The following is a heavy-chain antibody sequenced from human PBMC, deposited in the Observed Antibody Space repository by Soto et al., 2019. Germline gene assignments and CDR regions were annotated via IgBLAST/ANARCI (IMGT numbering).Heavy chain of an antibody. CDR3: ARAAMGGSSWPFDY. J-gene: IGHJ4*02. D-gene: IGHD6-13*01. Sequence: SETLSLTCAVSGGSISSSNWWSWVRQPPGKGLEWIGEIYHSGSTNYNPSLKSRVTISVDKSKNQFSLKLSSVTAADTAVYYCARAAMGGSSWPFDYWGQGTLVTSPQ. CDR2: IYHSGST. CDR1: GGSISSSNW. V-gene: IGHV4-4*02.